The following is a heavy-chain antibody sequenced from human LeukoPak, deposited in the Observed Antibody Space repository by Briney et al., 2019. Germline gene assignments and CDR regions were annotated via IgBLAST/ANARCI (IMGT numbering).Heavy chain of an antibody. CDR3: ARRQGSYFDTSGYYYG. D-gene: IGHD3-22*01. Sequence: GGSLRLSCAASGFTFSSYWMSWVRQAPGKGLEWVANIKQDGSEKYYVDSVKGRFTISRDNAKNLLYLQMNSLRAEDTAVYYCARRQGSYFDTSGYYYGWGQGTLVTVSS. J-gene: IGHJ4*02. V-gene: IGHV3-7*01. CDR1: GFTFSSYW. CDR2: IKQDGSEK.